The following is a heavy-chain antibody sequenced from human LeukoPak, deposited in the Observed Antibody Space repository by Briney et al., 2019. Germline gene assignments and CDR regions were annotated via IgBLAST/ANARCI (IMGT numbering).Heavy chain of an antibody. CDR3: ARGEKGYYDSSGYYPDY. CDR2: IYSGGST. CDR1: GFTVSSSY. D-gene: IGHD3-22*01. J-gene: IGHJ4*02. Sequence: QPGGSLRLSCAASGFTVSSSYMSWVRQAPGKGLEWVSVIYSGGSTYYADSVKGRFTISRDNSKNTLYLQMNSLRAEDTAVYYCARGEKGYYDSSGYYPDYWGQGTLVTVSS. V-gene: IGHV3-66*01.